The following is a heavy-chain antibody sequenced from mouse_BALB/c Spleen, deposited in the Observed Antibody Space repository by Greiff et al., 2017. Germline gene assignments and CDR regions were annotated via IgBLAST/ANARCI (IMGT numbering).Heavy chain of an antibody. J-gene: IGHJ3*01. CDR2: ISSGGGST. CDR1: GFAFSSYD. Sequence: EVKLVESGGGLVKPGGSLKLSCAASGFAFSSYDMSWVRQTPEKRLEWVAYISSGGGSTYYPDTVKGRFTISRDNAKNTLYLQMSSLKSEDTAMYYCASFYYGSSFAYWGQGTLVTVSA. V-gene: IGHV5-12-1*01. D-gene: IGHD1-1*01. CDR3: ASFYYGSSFAY.